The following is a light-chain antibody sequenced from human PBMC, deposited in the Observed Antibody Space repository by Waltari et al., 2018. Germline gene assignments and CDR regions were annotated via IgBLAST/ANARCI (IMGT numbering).Light chain of an antibody. CDR2: EDD. CDR1: SGNIASNY. J-gene: IGLJ3*02. CDR3: QSYDSNIQGV. Sequence: NFMLTQPHSVSGSPGKTVTISCTRSSGNIASNYVQWYQQRPGRAPTTVIFEDDQRPSGVPDRFSGSIDSSSNSASLSISGLKTKDEADYYCQSYDSNIQGVFGGGTKLTVL. V-gene: IGLV6-57*04.